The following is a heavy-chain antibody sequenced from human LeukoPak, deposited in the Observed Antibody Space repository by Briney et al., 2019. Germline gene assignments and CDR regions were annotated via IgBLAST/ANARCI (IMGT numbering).Heavy chain of an antibody. CDR1: GGTFSSYA. J-gene: IGHJ4*02. V-gene: IGHV1-69*13. CDR3: ARGGLGSGDDFWRGGPFDY. Sequence: GASVKVSCKASGGTFSSYAISWVRQAPGQGLEWMGGTIPIFGTANYAQKFQGRVTITADESTSTAYMELSSLRSEDTAVYYCARGGLGSGDDFWRGGPFDYWGQGTLVTVSS. CDR2: TIPIFGTA. D-gene: IGHD3-3*01.